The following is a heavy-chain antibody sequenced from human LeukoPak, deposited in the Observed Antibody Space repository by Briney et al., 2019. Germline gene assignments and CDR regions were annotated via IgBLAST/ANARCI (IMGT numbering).Heavy chain of an antibody. Sequence: PSETLSLTCTVSGGSISSSSYYWGWIRRPPGKGLEWIGYIYYSGSTNYNPSLKSRVTISVDMSKNQFSLKLTSVTAADTAVYYCARGEIQLDPWGRGTLVTVSS. CDR1: GGSISSSSYY. J-gene: IGHJ5*02. CDR2: IYYSGST. V-gene: IGHV4-61*05. CDR3: ARGEIQLDP. D-gene: IGHD3-10*01.